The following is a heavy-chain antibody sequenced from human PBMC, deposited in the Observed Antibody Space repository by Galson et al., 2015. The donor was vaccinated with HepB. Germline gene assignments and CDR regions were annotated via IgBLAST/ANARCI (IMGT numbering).Heavy chain of an antibody. V-gene: IGHV3-23*01. CDR1: GFTFSSYA. J-gene: IGHJ4*02. Sequence: SLRLSCAASGFTFSSYAMSWVRQAPGKGLEWVSAISGSGGSTYYADSVKGRFTISRDNSKNTLYLQMNSLRAEDTAVYYCAKDLGGRVTMVRGVQFLPLFDYWGQGTLVTVSS. CDR2: ISGSGGST. CDR3: AKDLGGRVTMVRGVQFLPLFDY. D-gene: IGHD3-10*01.